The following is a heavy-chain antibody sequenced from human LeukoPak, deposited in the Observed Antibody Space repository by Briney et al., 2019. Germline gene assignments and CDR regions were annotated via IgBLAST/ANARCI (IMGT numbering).Heavy chain of an antibody. CDR2: ISSSSSYI. CDR1: GFTFSSYS. Sequence: GGPLRLSCAASGFTFSSYSMNWVRQAPGKGLEWVSSISSSSSYIYYADSVKGRFTISRDNAKNSLYLQMNSLRAEDTAVYYCARDGPMVRGVIHYWGQGTLVTVSS. D-gene: IGHD3-10*01. CDR3: ARDGPMVRGVIHY. V-gene: IGHV3-21*01. J-gene: IGHJ4*02.